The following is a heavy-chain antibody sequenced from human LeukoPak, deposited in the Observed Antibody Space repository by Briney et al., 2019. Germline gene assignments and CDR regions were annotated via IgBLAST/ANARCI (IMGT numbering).Heavy chain of an antibody. CDR1: GGSISSGTYY. CDR3: ARVGGYFDY. D-gene: IGHD3-10*01. Sequence: SETLSLTCTVSGGSISSGTYYWSWIRQHPGKGLEWIGHIYYSGSTYYNPSLKSRVAISADTSKNQFTLRLSSVTAADTAVYYCARVGGYFDYWGQGALVTVS. J-gene: IGHJ4*02. V-gene: IGHV4-31*03. CDR2: IYYSGST.